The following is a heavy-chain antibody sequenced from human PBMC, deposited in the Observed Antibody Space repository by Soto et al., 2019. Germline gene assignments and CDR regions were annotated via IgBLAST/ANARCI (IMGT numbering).Heavy chain of an antibody. Sequence: KVSCKASGGTFSSYAISWVRQAPGQGLEWMGGIIAIFGTANYAQKLQGRVTMTTDTSTSTAYMELRSLRSDDTAVYYCARRLGYDAFDIWGQGTMVTVSS. J-gene: IGHJ3*02. CDR1: GGTFSSYA. CDR3: ARRLGYDAFDI. V-gene: IGHV1-69*05. CDR2: IIAIFGTA. D-gene: IGHD5-12*01.